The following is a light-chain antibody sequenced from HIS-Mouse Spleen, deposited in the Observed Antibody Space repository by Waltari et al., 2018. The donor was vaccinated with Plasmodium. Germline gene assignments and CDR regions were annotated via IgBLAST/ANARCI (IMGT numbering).Light chain of an antibody. V-gene: IGLV1-40*01. J-gene: IGLJ3*02. CDR3: QSYDSSLSGWV. Sequence: QSVLTQPPSVSGAPGQRVTIYCTGSSSNIGAGYDCYWYQQLPGTAPKPLIYGNGNRPSGVPDRFSGSKSGTSASLAITGLQAEDEADYYCQSYDSSLSGWVFGGGTKLTVL. CDR1: SSNIGAGYD. CDR2: GNG.